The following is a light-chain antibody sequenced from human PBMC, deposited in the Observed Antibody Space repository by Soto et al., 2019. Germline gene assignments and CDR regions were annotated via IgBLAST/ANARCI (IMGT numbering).Light chain of an antibody. CDR3: QQYGSSPT. CDR2: GAS. Sequence: IVLTQTLRTLSVSPGERDTLSCSSSQSVSSSYLAWYQQTPGQAPRLLIYGASSRATGIPDRFSGSGSGTDFTLTISRLEPEDFAVYYCQQYGSSPTFGGGIKVDIK. CDR1: QSVSSSY. J-gene: IGKJ4*01. V-gene: IGKV3-20*01.